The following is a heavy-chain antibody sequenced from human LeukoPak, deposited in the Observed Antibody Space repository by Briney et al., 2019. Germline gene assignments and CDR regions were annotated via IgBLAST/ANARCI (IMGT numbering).Heavy chain of an antibody. V-gene: IGHV1-46*01. J-gene: IGHJ6*02. CDR1: GGTCSSYA. CDR3: VRHNHMDV. Sequence: ASEKVSCKASGGTCSSYAIGWVRQAAGQGFEWMAIINLSGGSTDYTQKFQGRVTMTRDTSTSTVYMELSSLRSEDTAVYYCVRHNHMDVWGQGTTVTVSS. CDR2: INLSGGST.